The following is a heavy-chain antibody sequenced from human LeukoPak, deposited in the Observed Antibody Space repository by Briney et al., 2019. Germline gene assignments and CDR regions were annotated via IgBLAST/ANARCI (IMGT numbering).Heavy chain of an antibody. CDR3: ARAGSPGSPAEFDY. CDR2: IYHSGST. CDR1: GYSISSAYY. V-gene: IGHV4-38-2*02. D-gene: IGHD3-10*01. Sequence: SETLSLTRTVSGYSISSAYYWGWIRQSPGKGLKWIGSIYHSGSTYWNPSLKSRVTISIDTSKNQFSLKVTSVTAADTAVYYCARAGSPGSPAEFDYWGQGTLVTVSS. J-gene: IGHJ4*02.